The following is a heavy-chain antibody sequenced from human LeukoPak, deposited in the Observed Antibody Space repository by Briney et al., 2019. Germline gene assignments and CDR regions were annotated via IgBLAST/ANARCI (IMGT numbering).Heavy chain of an antibody. CDR3: ASFTYYYDSSGYPF. J-gene: IGHJ4*02. CDR2: IIPIFGTA. D-gene: IGHD3-22*01. CDR1: GGTFSSYA. V-gene: IGHV1-69*01. Sequence: SVKVSCKASGGTFSSYAISWVRQAPGQGLKWMGGIIPIFGTANYAQKFQGRVTITADESTSTAYMELSSLRSEDTAVYYCASFTYYYDSSGYPFWGQGTLVTVSS.